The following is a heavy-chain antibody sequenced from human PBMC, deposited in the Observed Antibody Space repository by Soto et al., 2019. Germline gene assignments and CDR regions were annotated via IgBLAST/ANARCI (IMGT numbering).Heavy chain of an antibody. CDR1: GANVSSNSAA. V-gene: IGHV6-1*01. Sequence: PSQTLSLTCAIPGANVSSNSAAWDWIRQSPSRGLEWLGRTYYRSTWYSDYAVSVEGRITITPDTSKNQFSLQLNSVTPEDTAVYYCARDLWFENFLNNWFYPWGQGTRVTVSS. CDR2: TYYRSTWYS. CDR3: ARDLWFENFLNNWFYP. J-gene: IGHJ5*02. D-gene: IGHD3-10*01.